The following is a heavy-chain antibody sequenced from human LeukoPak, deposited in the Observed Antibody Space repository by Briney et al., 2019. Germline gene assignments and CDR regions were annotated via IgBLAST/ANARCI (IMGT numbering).Heavy chain of an antibody. CDR1: GGSIGGDY. V-gene: IGHV4-59*08. Sequence: SETLSLTCTVSGGSIGGDYCTWIRQPPGKGLQYIGYIYHTGATNYNPSLKSRVTMSVDTSKNQFSLKLNSVTAADTAVYFCAKYGKSGWSIDNWGQGTLVTVSS. CDR3: AKYGKSGWSIDN. CDR2: IYHTGAT. D-gene: IGHD6-19*01. J-gene: IGHJ4*02.